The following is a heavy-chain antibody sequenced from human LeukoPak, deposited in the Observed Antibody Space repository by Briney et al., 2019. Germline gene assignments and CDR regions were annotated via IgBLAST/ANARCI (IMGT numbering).Heavy chain of an antibody. V-gene: IGHV4-4*07. CDR3: ARDQYYYDSSGYLFDY. D-gene: IGHD3-22*01. CDR1: GGSISSYY. CDR2: IYTSGST. J-gene: IGHJ4*02. Sequence: PSETLSLTCTVSGGSISSYYWSWIRQPAGKGLEWIGRIYTSGSTNYNPSLKSRVTMSVDTSKNQFSLKLSSVTAADTAVYYCARDQYYYDSSGYLFDYWGQGTLVTVSS.